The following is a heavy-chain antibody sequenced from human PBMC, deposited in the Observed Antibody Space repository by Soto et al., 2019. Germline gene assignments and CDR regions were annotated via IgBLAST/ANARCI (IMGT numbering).Heavy chain of an antibody. V-gene: IGHV4-39*01. D-gene: IGHD6-13*01. CDR2: IYYSGST. CDR3: ASGRGPAAGTPTLNYYYYGMDV. J-gene: IGHJ6*02. Sequence: ETLSLTCTVSGGSISSSSYYWGWIRQPPGKGLEWIGSIYYSGSTYYNPSLKSRVTISVDTSKNQFSLKLSSVIAADTAVYYCASGRGPAAGTPTLNYYYYGMDVWGQGTTVTVSS. CDR1: GGSISSSSYY.